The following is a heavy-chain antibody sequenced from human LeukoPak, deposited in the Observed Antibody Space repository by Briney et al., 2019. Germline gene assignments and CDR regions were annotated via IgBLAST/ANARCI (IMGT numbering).Heavy chain of an antibody. CDR1: GFTFSDYY. Sequence: PGGSLRLSCAASGFTFSDYYMSWIRQAAGEGLEWVSYISSSSRYTNYADSVKGRFTISRDNAKNSLYLQMNSLRAEDTAVYYCAKAYYYDSNSYYYGSFDSSGQGTIVTVSS. V-gene: IGHV3-11*05. CDR3: AKAYYYDSNSYYYGSFDS. D-gene: IGHD3-22*01. J-gene: IGHJ3*02. CDR2: ISSSSRYT.